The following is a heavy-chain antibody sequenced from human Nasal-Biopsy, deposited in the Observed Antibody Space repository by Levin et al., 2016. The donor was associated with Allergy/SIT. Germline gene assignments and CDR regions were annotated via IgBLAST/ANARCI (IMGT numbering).Heavy chain of an antibody. CDR3: ARFFQQWLAFDH. J-gene: IGHJ4*02. CDR1: GYTFNKFY. V-gene: IGHV1-46*02. CDR2: IEPSGGST. Sequence: ASVKVSCKASGYTFNKFYIQWMRQAPGQGLEWMGMIEPSGGSTAYSEKFRGRLTLTRDTSTSTVYMEVSSLRSDDTALYYCARFFQQWLAFDHWGQGTLITVSS. D-gene: IGHD5-12*01.